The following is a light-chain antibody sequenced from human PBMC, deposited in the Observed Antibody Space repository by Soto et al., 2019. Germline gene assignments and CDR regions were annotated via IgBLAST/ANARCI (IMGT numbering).Light chain of an antibody. J-gene: IGKJ3*01. V-gene: IGKV3-20*01. CDR2: GAS. CDR1: QSVSSSY. CDR3: QQYKTYPLT. Sequence: EIVLTQSPGTLSLSPGERATLSCRASQSVSSSYLAWYQQKPGQAPRLLIYGASSRATGIPDRFSGSGSGTDFTLTISRLEPEDFATYYCQQYKTYPLTFGPGTKVDI.